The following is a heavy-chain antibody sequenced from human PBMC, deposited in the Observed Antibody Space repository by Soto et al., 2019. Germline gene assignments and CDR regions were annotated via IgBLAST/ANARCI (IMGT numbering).Heavy chain of an antibody. CDR1: GITFSIYA. J-gene: IGHJ4*02. CDR2: IGAGSDGI. V-gene: IGHV3-23*01. D-gene: IGHD3-10*01. Sequence: GGTLRLPCAPSGITFSIYAVAWIRQTPGKGLEWVSAIGAGSDGIQYVDSVKGRFSISRDNSKNTLYLHMNSLRAEDTAIFSWAKYATSGPSRCYGLWGQGTLVTVAS. CDR3: AKYATSGPSRCYGL.